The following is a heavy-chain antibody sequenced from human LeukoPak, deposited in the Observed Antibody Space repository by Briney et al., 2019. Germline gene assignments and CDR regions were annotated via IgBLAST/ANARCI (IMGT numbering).Heavy chain of an antibody. V-gene: IGHV3-11*01. Sequence: PGGSLRLSCAASGFTFSDYYMSWIRQAPGKGLEWVSYISSSGSTIYYADSVKGRFTISRDNAKNSLYLQMNSLGAEDTAVYYCARDQYRSVPRGHAIDIWGQGTMVTVYS. J-gene: IGHJ3*02. CDR2: ISSSGSTI. D-gene: IGHD6-25*01. CDR1: GFTFSDYY. CDR3: ARDQYRSVPRGHAIDI.